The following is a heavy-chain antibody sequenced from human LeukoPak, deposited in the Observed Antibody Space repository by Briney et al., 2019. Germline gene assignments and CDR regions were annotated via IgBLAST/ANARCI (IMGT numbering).Heavy chain of an antibody. D-gene: IGHD6-13*01. V-gene: IGHV3-30*18. CDR2: ISYKGNNK. Sequence: GGSLRLSCVASGFTFSNYGMHWVRQAPGKGLEWVAVISYKGNNKYYEDSVKGRFTISRDNSKSTLYLEMNSLRAEDTAVYYCAKDGDIAAAAYYFVNWGQGALVSVSS. CDR1: GFTFSNYG. CDR3: AKDGDIAAAAYYFVN. J-gene: IGHJ4*02.